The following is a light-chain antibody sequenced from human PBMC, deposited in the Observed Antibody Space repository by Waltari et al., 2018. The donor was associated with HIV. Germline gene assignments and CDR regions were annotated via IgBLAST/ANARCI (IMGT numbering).Light chain of an antibody. J-gene: IGLJ2*01. CDR2: EVT. V-gene: IGLV2-14*01. CDR1: SSDIGYYDY. CDR3: SSYTRRGTVV. Sequence: QSALTQPASVSGSPGQSIVLPCTGSSSDIGYYDYVSLYKQYPGQAPKAVIYEVTNRPSGSSSRFSGSKSATTAFLAISKLQTDDEADYFCSSYTRRGTVVFGGGTRLTVL.